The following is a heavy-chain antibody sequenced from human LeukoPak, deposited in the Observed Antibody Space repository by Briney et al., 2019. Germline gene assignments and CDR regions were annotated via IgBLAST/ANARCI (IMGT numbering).Heavy chain of an antibody. CDR3: ARNMSTEGWFDS. J-gene: IGHJ5*01. CDR1: DYSITSGDY. V-gene: IGHV4-38-2*01. CDR2: VYNSVST. Sequence: PSETLSLTCVVSDYSITSGDYWAWIRQPPGKGLEWIGSVYNSVSTSYNPSLKSRVTMSVDPSKNQFSLNLRSVTAADTAVHYCARNMSTEGWFDSWGRGTLVTVSS. D-gene: IGHD5/OR15-5a*01.